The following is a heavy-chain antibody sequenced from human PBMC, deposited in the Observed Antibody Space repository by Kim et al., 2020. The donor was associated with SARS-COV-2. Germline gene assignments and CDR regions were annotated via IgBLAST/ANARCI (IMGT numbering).Heavy chain of an antibody. Sequence: GGSLRLSCAASGFTFSSYAMSWVRQAPGKGLEWVSAISGSGGSTYYADSVKCRFTISRDNSKNTLYLQMNSLRAEDTAVYYCAKDRGRATTPYYFDYWGQGTLVTVSS. CDR2: ISGSGGST. CDR3: AKDRGRATTPYYFDY. D-gene: IGHD1-26*01. V-gene: IGHV3-23*01. J-gene: IGHJ4*02. CDR1: GFTFSSYA.